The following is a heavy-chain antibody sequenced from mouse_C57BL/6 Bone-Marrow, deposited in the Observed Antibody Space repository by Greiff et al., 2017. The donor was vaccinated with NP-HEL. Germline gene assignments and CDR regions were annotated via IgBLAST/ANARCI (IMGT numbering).Heavy chain of an antibody. J-gene: IGHJ4*01. D-gene: IGHD1-1*01. V-gene: IGHV5-15*01. CDR3: ARPIYYCGSSLYAMDY. Sequence: EVMLVESGGGLVQPGGSLKLSCAASGFTFSDYGMAWVRQAPRKGPEWVAFISNLAYSIYYADTVTGRFTISRENAKNTLYLEMSSLRSEDTAMYYCARPIYYCGSSLYAMDYWGKGTSVTVSS. CDR1: GFTFSDYG. CDR2: ISNLAYSI.